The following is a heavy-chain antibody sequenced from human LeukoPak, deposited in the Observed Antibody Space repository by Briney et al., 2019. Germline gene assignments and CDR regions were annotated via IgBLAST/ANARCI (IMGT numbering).Heavy chain of an antibody. J-gene: IGHJ4*02. CDR2: IFPSGGEI. CDR3: ATYRQVLLPFES. D-gene: IGHD2-8*02. Sequence: GGSLRLSCAASGFTFSTLAMIWVRQPPGKGLEWVSSIFPSGGEIHYADSVRGRFTISRDNSKSTLSLQMNSLRAVDTAIYYCATYRQVLLPFESWGQGTLVTVSS. V-gene: IGHV3-23*01. CDR1: GFTFSTLA.